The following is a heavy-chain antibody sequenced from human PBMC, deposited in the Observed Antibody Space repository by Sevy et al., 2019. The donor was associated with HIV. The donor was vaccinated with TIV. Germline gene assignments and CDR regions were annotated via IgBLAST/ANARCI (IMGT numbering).Heavy chain of an antibody. D-gene: IGHD3-10*01. CDR2: IGPYNGNI. CDR1: GYTFDSYG. V-gene: IGHV1-18*01. CDR3: ARISTPRGKFNWFDP. Sequence: ASVKVSCKASGYTFDSYGISWVRQAPGQGLEYMGWIGPYNGNIKYAQNIQDRVTMTTDSSTGTAYMELSSLRSDDTAVYFCARISTPRGKFNWFDPWGQGTLVTVSS. J-gene: IGHJ5*02.